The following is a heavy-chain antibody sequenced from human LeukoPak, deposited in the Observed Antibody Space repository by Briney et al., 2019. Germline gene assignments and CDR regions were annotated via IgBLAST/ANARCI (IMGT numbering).Heavy chain of an antibody. CDR3: ARVTSYDYYDSSGYFRY. CDR2: TNPSGGST. V-gene: IGHV1-46*01. Sequence: GASVKVSCKASGYTFTSYYMHWVRQAPGQGLEWMGITNPSGGSTSYAQKFQGRVTMTRDTSTSTVYMELSSLRSEDTAVYYCARVTSYDYYDSSGYFRYWGQGTLVTVSS. CDR1: GYTFTSYY. J-gene: IGHJ4*02. D-gene: IGHD3-22*01.